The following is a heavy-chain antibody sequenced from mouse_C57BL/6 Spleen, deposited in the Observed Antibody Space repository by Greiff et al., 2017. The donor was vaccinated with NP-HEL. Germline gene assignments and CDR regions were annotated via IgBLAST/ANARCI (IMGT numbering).Heavy chain of an antibody. CDR3: ARRWKGEAMDY. Sequence: EVHLVESGGGLVKPGGSLKLSCAASGFTFSDYGMHWVRQAPEKGLEWVAYISSGSSTIYYADTVKGRFTISRDNAKNTLFLQMTSLRSEDTAMYYCARRWKGEAMDYWGQGTSVTVSS. V-gene: IGHV5-17*01. J-gene: IGHJ4*01. CDR2: ISSGSSTI. CDR1: GFTFSDYG.